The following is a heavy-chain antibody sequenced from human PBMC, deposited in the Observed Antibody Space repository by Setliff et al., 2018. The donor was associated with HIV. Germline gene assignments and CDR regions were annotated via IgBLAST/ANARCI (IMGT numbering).Heavy chain of an antibody. CDR2: INPGTGNT. J-gene: IGHJ4*02. V-gene: IGHV1-8*01. D-gene: IGHD1-1*01. Sequence: ASVKVSCKASGYDFKIYDINWVRQVAGQGLEWMGWINPGTGNTGYPQNFSGRVTMTRNTSINTVYMELSSLRSEDTAIYFCARGKIPSWRLTMFDFWGQGAPVTVSS. CDR1: GYDFKIYD. CDR3: ARGKIPSWRLTMFDF.